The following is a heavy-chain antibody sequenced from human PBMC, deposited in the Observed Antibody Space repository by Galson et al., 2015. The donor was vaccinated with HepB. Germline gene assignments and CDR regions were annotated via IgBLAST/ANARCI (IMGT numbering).Heavy chain of an antibody. D-gene: IGHD3-3*01. CDR1: GYTFTGYY. J-gene: IGHJ6*02. CDR3: ARAPTYDFWSGWEGMDV. Sequence: SVKVSCKASGYTFTGYYMHWVRQAPGQGLEWMGWINPNSGGTNYAQKFQGWVTMTRDTSISTAYMELSRLRSDDTAVYYCARAPTYDFWSGWEGMDVWGQGTTVTVSS. CDR2: INPNSGGT. V-gene: IGHV1-2*04.